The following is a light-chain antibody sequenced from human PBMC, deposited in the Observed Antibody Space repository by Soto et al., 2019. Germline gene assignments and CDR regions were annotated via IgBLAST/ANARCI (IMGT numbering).Light chain of an antibody. V-gene: IGLV2-14*01. CDR1: SSDVGGYNY. Sequence: QSALTQPDSVSGSPGQSITISCTGTSSDVGGYNYVSWYQQHPGKAPKLMIYEVSNRPSGVSNRFSGSESGNTASLTISGLQAEDEADYYCSSYTSSSTVVFGGGTKLTVL. CDR2: EVS. J-gene: IGLJ2*01. CDR3: SSYTSSSTVV.